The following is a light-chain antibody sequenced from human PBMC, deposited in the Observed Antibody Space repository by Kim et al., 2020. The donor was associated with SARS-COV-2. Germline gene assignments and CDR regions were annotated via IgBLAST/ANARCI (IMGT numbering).Light chain of an antibody. CDR2: GKN. J-gene: IGLJ2*01. Sequence: SSELTQDPAVSVALGQTVRITCQGDSLRSYYVTWYQQKPGQAPILVIYGKNNRPSGIPDRFSGPSSGNTASLTITGPQPGDEADYYCNSRDSNDNVVFGG. V-gene: IGLV3-19*01. CDR3: NSRDSNDNVV. CDR1: SLRSYY.